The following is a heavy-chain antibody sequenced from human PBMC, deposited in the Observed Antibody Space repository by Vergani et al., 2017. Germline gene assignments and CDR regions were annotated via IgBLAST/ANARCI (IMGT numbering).Heavy chain of an antibody. V-gene: IGHV4-34*01. CDR3: ARGIAVAGTSSPRLVYYFDY. CDR1: GGSFSGYY. J-gene: IGHJ4*02. CDR2: INHSGST. Sequence: QVQLPQWGAGLLKPSEPLSLTCAVYGGSFSGYYWSWIRQPPGKGLEWIGEINHSGSTNYNPSLKSRVTISVDTSKNQFSLKLSSVTAADTAVYYCARGIAVAGTSSPRLVYYFDYWGQGTLVTVSS. D-gene: IGHD6-19*01.